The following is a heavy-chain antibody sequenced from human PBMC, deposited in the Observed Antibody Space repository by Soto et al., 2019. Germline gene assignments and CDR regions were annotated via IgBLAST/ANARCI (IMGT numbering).Heavy chain of an antibody. CDR2: IYYSGST. CDR1: GGSISSGDYY. V-gene: IGHV4-30-4*01. CDR3: ARDRRVEMATLDY. Sequence: QVQLQESGPGLVKPSQTLSLTCTVSGGSISSGDYYWSWIRQPPGKGLEWVGYIYYSGSTYYNPSLKGRVTTSIDTSKNQFSLNLNSVTAADTAVYYCARDRRVEMATLDYWGQGALVTVSS. D-gene: IGHD2-15*01. J-gene: IGHJ4*02.